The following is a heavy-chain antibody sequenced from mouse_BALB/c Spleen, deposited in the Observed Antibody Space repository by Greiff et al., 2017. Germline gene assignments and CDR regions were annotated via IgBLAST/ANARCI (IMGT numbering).Heavy chain of an antibody. J-gene: IGHJ2*01. CDR3: ARGGFYDRYAFFDY. Sequence: QVQLQQSGAELMKPGASVKISCKATGYTFSSYWIEWVKQRPGHGLEWIGEILPGSGSTNYNEKFKGKATFTADTSSNTAYMQLSSLTSEDSAVYYSARGGFYDRYAFFDYWGQGTTLTVSS. D-gene: IGHD2-14*01. V-gene: IGHV1-9*01. CDR1: GYTFSSYW. CDR2: ILPGSGST.